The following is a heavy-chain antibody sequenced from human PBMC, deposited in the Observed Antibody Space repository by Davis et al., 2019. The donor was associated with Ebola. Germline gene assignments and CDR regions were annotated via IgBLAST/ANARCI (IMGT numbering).Heavy chain of an antibody. D-gene: IGHD3-3*01. CDR1: GYTFTSYY. Sequence: ASVKVSCKASGYTFTSYYMHWVRQAPGQGLEWMGIINPSGGSTSYAQKFQGRVTMTRDTSTSTVYMELSSLRSEDTAVYYCARGGNVLRFLEWSNHRDFRYWGQGTLVTVSS. CDR3: ARGGNVLRFLEWSNHRDFRY. CDR2: INPSGGST. J-gene: IGHJ4*02. V-gene: IGHV1-46*01.